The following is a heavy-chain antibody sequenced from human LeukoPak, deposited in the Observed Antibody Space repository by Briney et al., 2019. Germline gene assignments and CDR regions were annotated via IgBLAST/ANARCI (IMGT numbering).Heavy chain of an antibody. J-gene: IGHJ6*02. V-gene: IGHV3-23*01. CDR3: AKALSLYYYYGMDV. CDR2: ISGSGGST. D-gene: IGHD5/OR15-5a*01. Sequence: GGSLRLSCAASGFTFSSCAMSWVRQAPGKGLEWVSAISGSGGSTYYADSVKGRFTISRDNSKNTLYLQMNSLRAEDTAVYYCAKALSLYYYYGMDVWGQGTTVTVSS. CDR1: GFTFSSCA.